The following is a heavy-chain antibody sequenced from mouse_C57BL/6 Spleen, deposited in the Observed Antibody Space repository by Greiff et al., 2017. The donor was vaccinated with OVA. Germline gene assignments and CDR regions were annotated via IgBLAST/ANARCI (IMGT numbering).Heavy chain of an antibody. CDR3: ARGWLLLDY. CDR2: INYDGSST. Sequence: DVKLVESEGGLVQPGSSMKLSCTASGFTFSDYYMAWVRQVPEKGLEWVANINYDGSSTYYLDSLKSRFIISRDNAKNILYLQMSSLKSEDTATYYCARGWLLLDYWGQGTTLKVSS. J-gene: IGHJ2*01. D-gene: IGHD2-3*01. V-gene: IGHV5-16*01. CDR1: GFTFSDYY.